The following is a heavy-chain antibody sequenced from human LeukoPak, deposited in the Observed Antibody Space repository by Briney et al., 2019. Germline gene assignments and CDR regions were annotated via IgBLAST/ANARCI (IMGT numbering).Heavy chain of an antibody. V-gene: IGHV4-59*12. D-gene: IGHD3-16*02. CDR1: GGSISSYY. CDR3: ARDPLYDYVWGSYRNDAFDI. Sequence: SETLSLTCTVSGGSISSYYWSWIRQPPGKGLEWIGYIYYSGSTNYNPSLKSRVTISVDTSKNQFSLKLSSVTAADAAVYYCARDPLYDYVWGSYRNDAFDIWGQGTMVTVSS. J-gene: IGHJ3*02. CDR2: IYYSGST.